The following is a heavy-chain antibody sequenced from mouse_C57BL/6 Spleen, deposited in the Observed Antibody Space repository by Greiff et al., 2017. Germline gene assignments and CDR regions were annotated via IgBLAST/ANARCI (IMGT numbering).Heavy chain of an antibody. CDR1: GYTFTSYW. CDR2: IDPNSGGT. D-gene: IGHD1-1*01. CDR3: ARLFITTAGDYFDY. J-gene: IGHJ2*01. Sequence: QVQLQQPGAELVKPGASVKLSCKASGYTFTSYWMNWVKQRPGRGLAWIGRIDPNSGGTKYNEKFKGKATLTVYKPTSTAYLQLSSLTSEYSAVYYGARLFITTAGDYFDYWGQGTTLTVSS. V-gene: IGHV1-72*01.